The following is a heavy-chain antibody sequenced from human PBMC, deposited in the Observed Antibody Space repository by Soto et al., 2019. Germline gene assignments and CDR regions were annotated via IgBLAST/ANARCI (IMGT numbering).Heavy chain of an antibody. J-gene: IGHJ5*02. D-gene: IGHD2-8*01. CDR2: ISSSSSYI. Sequence: EVQLVESGGGLVKPGGSLRLSCAASGFTFSSYSMNWVRQAPGKGLEWVSSISSSSSYIYQPDSLKGRFTISRDNAKNSVFLQMSSLRAEDTAVYYCARDLGEVYATWGQGTLVTVSS. V-gene: IGHV3-21*01. CDR1: GFTFSSYS. CDR3: ARDLGEVYAT.